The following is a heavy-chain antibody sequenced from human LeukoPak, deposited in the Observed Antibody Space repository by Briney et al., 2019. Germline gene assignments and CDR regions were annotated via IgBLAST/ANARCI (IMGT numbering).Heavy chain of an antibody. D-gene: IGHD6-19*01. CDR1: GGSLSDHY. Sequence: SETLSLTCTVYGGSLSDHYWSWIRQPPGMELEWIGEINHSGETNYNPSLKSRVAMSVDTSKNQFSLELRSMTAADTATYYCARGQWLDNSWGQGTLVTVSS. J-gene: IGHJ4*02. CDR2: INHSGET. V-gene: IGHV4-34*01. CDR3: ARGQWLDNS.